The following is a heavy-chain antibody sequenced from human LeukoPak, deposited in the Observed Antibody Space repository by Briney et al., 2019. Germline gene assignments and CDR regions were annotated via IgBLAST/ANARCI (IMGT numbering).Heavy chain of an antibody. CDR1: GGSISSGDYY. CDR3: ARAYCSGGGCYPGTY. V-gene: IGHV4-61*03. Sequence: SETLSLTCTVSGGSISSGDYYWSWIRQPPGKGLEWIGYIYYSGSTNYNPSLESRVTMSVDTSRNHFSLKLNSVTAADTALYYCARAYCSGGGCYPGTYWGQGTLVTVSS. J-gene: IGHJ4*02. D-gene: IGHD2-15*01. CDR2: IYYSGST.